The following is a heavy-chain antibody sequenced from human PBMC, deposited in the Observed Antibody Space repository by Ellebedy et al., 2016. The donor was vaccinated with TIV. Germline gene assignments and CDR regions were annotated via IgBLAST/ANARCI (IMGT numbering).Heavy chain of an antibody. Sequence: SLKISXAASGFTFSSFGMHWVRQAPGKGLEWVALVSHDGNKYYAESVKGRFTVSRDNSKNTLNLQMNSLRAEDSAVYYCAKVDPRYGVAPFDSWGQGTLVIVSS. CDR3: AKVDPRYGVAPFDS. J-gene: IGHJ4*02. V-gene: IGHV3-30*18. CDR2: VSHDGNK. CDR1: GFTFSSFG. D-gene: IGHD3-3*01.